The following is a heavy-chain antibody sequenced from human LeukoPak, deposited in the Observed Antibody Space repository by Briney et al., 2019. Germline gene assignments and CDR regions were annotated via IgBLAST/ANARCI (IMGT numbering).Heavy chain of an antibody. CDR2: ISSSSSYI. D-gene: IGHD3-22*01. CDR3: ARGPYYYDSSGYSNY. V-gene: IGHV3-21*04. J-gene: IGHJ4*02. Sequence: PGGSLRLSCAASGFTFSSYSMTWVRQAPGKGLEWVSSISSSSSYIYYADSVKGRFTISRDNAKNSLYLQMNSLRAEDTAVYYCARGPYYYDSSGYSNYWGQGTLVTVSS. CDR1: GFTFSSYS.